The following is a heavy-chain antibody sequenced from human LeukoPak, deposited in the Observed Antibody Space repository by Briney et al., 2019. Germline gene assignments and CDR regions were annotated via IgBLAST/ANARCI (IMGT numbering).Heavy chain of an antibody. CDR3: ARLPGYGDSMGDY. Sequence: VASVKVSCKASGYTFTGYYMHWVRQAPGQGLEWMGRINPNSGGTNYAQKFQGRVTMTRDTSISAAYMELSRLRSDDTAVYYCARLPGYGDSMGDYWGQGTLVTVSS. J-gene: IGHJ4*02. CDR1: GYTFTGYY. CDR2: INPNSGGT. V-gene: IGHV1-2*06. D-gene: IGHD4-17*01.